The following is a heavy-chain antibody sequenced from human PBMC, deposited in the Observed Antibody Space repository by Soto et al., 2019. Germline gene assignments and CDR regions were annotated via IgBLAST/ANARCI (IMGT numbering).Heavy chain of an antibody. Sequence: EASVKVACKASGYTFTTFSIHWVRQAPGQRLEWMGWINAGNGNTKYSQKFQGRVTITRDTSASTAYMELSSLRSEDTAIYYCARSLVTTFSDYFDPWGQGTLVTVSS. D-gene: IGHD3-16*01. CDR1: GYTFTTFS. J-gene: IGHJ5*02. V-gene: IGHV1-3*01. CDR3: ARSLVTTFSDYFDP. CDR2: INAGNGNT.